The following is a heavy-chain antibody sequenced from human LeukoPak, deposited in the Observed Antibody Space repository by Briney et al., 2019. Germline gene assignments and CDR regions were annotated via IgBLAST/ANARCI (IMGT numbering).Heavy chain of an antibody. CDR3: AKRVYGSGSYSAVDC. Sequence: GGSLRLSCSASGFTFSSYAMHWVRQAPGKGLEYVSAISSNGGSTYYADSVKGRFTISRDNSKNTLYLQMNNLRAEDTAVYYCAKRVYGSGSYSAVDCWGQGTLVTVSS. J-gene: IGHJ4*02. V-gene: IGHV3-64*04. CDR1: GFTFSSYA. D-gene: IGHD3-10*01. CDR2: ISSNGGST.